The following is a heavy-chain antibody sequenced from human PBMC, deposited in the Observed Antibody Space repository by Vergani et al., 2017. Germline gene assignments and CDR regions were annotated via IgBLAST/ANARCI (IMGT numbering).Heavy chain of an antibody. D-gene: IGHD7-27*01. CDR3: ARTTGDQRPVSV. J-gene: IGHJ4*02. CDR1: GGSISTYY. Sequence: QVLLKESGPGLVKPSETLSLTCTVSGGSISTYYWSWIRQPPGKGLEWIGYVSYSGSTNYNPSLKSRVTISVDTSKNQFSLKLNSVTAADTAVYYCARTTGDQRPVSVWGQGTLVTVSS. V-gene: IGHV4-59*01. CDR2: VSYSGST.